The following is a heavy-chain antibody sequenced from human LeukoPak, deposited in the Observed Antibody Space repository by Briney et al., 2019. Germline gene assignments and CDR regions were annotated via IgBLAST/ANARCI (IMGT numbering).Heavy chain of an antibody. V-gene: IGHV4-39*01. J-gene: IGHJ4*02. Sequence: PSEXLSLTCTVSGGSISSSSYYWGWVRQPPGKGGEGIGSIYYSGSTYYNPSLKSRVTISVETSKKQFSLKLSSVTAADTAVYYCARHAKVPVAIGNYFDYWGQGTLVTVSS. CDR1: GGSISSSSYY. D-gene: IGHD2-2*02. CDR3: ARHAKVPVAIGNYFDY. CDR2: IYYSGST.